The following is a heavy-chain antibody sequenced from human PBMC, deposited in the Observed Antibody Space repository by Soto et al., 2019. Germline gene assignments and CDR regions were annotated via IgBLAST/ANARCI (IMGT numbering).Heavy chain of an antibody. CDR1: GGSISSGDYY. CDR3: ASNYYDSSGSSTIAY. D-gene: IGHD3-22*01. CDR2: IYYSGST. Sequence: SETLSLTCTVSGGSISSGDYYWSWIRQPPGKGLEWIGYIYYSGSTYYNPSLKSRVTISVDTSKNQFSLKLSSVTAADTAVYYCASNYYDSSGSSTIAYWGQGTLVTVSS. V-gene: IGHV4-30-4*01. J-gene: IGHJ4*02.